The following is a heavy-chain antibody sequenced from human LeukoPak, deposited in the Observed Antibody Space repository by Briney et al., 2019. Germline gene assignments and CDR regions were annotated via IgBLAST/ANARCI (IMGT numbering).Heavy chain of an antibody. V-gene: IGHV4-4*02. CDR2: IYHSGST. J-gene: IGHJ4*02. CDR1: GGSISGSNW. D-gene: IGHD3-10*01. Sequence: SGTLSLTCAVSGGSISGSNWWSWVRQPPGKGLEWIGEIYHSGSTNYNPSLKSRVTISVDKSKNQFSLKLSSVTAADTAVYYCARALKSGFGELSFDYWGQGTLVTVSS. CDR3: ARALKSGFGELSFDY.